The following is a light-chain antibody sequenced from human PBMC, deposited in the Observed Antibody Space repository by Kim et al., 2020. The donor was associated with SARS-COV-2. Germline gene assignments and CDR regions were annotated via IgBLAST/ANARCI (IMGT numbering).Light chain of an antibody. V-gene: IGLV1-40*01. Sequence: QVGTLSGTGSSSNSGAGDVVHWYQQLPGTAPKLLIYGNSNRPSGVPDRFSGSKSGTSASLAITGLQAEDEADYYCQSYDSSLSGYVFGTGTKVTVL. CDR3: QSYDSSLSGYV. CDR2: GNS. CDR1: SSNSGAGDV. J-gene: IGLJ1*01.